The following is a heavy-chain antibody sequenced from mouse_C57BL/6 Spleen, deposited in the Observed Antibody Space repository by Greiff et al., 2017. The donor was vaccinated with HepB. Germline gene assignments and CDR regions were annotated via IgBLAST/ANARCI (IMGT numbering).Heavy chain of an antibody. V-gene: IGHV5-4*01. J-gene: IGHJ2*01. CDR1: GFTFSSYA. D-gene: IGHD2-1*01. Sequence: EVQGVESGGGLVKPGGSPKLSCAASGFTFSSYAMSWVRQTPEKRLEWVATISDGGSYTYYPDNVKGRFTITRDNAKNNLYLQMSQLKSEDTAMYYCARAPNYRGYFDYWGQGTTLTVSS. CDR2: ISDGGSYT. CDR3: ARAPNYRGYFDY.